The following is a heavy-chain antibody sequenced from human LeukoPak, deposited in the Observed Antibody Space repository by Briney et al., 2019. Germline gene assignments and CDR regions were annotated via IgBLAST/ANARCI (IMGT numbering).Heavy chain of an antibody. D-gene: IGHD4-11*01. CDR3: ARNRSLTTTPGFDH. CDR2: IYHSGST. V-gene: IGHV4-38-2*01. Sequence: KPSETLSLTCAVSGYSIRSGDYWGWIRQSSGKGLEWIGSIYHSGSTHYNPSLKSRVTISVDTSKNQFSLMLSSVTAADTAVYYCARNRSLTTTPGFDHWGQGTLVTVSS. J-gene: IGHJ4*02. CDR1: GYSIRSGDY.